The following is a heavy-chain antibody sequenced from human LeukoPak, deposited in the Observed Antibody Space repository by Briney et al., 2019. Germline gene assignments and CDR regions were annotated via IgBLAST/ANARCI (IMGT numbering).Heavy chain of an antibody. CDR1: GYSISSGYY. D-gene: IGHD3-22*01. CDR2: IYHSGST. J-gene: IGHJ4*02. Sequence: SETLSLTCADSGYSISSGYYWGWIRQPPGKGLEWIGSIYHSGSTYYNPSLKSRVTISVDTSKNQFSLKLSSVTAADTAVYYCATALNYDSSGYYDYWGQGTLVTVSS. V-gene: IGHV4-38-2*01. CDR3: ATALNYDSSGYYDY.